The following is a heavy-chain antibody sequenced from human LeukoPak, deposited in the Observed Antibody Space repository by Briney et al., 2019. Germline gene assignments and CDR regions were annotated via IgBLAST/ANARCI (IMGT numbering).Heavy chain of an antibody. CDR3: AVIAVDTFDI. J-gene: IGHJ3*02. CDR2: ISSSSSVI. D-gene: IGHD6-19*01. V-gene: IGHV3-48*04. CDR1: RFTFSSYS. Sequence: PGGSLRLSCAASRFTFSSYSMNWVRQAPGKGLEWISYISSSSSVIYYADSVKGRFTISRDNAKSSLYLQMNSLRAEDTAVYYCAVIAVDTFDIWGQGTMVTVSS.